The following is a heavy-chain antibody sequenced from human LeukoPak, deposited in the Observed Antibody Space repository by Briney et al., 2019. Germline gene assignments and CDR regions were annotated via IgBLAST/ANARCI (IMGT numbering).Heavy chain of an antibody. CDR1: GGSFSGYY. D-gene: IGHD5-18*01. J-gene: IGHJ3*02. CDR2: INHSGST. Sequence: SETLSLTCAVYGGSFSGYYWSWLRQPPGKGLEWIGEINHSGSTNYNPSLKSRVTISVDTSKNQFSLKLSSVTAADTAVYYCARFPRRSNTAMVHHAFDIWGQGTMVTVSS. V-gene: IGHV4-34*01. CDR3: ARFPRRSNTAMVHHAFDI.